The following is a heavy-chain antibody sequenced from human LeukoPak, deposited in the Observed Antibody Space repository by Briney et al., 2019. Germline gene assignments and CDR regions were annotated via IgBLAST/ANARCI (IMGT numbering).Heavy chain of an antibody. D-gene: IGHD2-2*01. CDR3: ASKRVVVVPVATNAFDI. CDR1: GGTFSSYA. J-gene: IGHJ3*02. Sequence: SVKVSCKASGGTFSSYAISWVRQAPGQGLEWMGRIIPIFGTANYAQKFQGRVTITTDESTSTAYMELSSLRCEATAVYYCASKRVVVVPVATNAFDIWGQGTMVTVSS. V-gene: IGHV1-69*05. CDR2: IIPIFGTA.